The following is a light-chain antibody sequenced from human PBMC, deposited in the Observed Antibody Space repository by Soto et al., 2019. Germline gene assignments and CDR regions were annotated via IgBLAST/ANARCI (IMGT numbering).Light chain of an antibody. Sequence: EIVLTQSPGTLSLSPGERATLSCRATQRVSSSYLAWYQQKPGQAPRLLIYDASTRATGIPVRFSGSGSGTDFTLTISGLEPEDFAVYYCQQYGNSPVTFGQGTKLEIK. J-gene: IGKJ2*01. CDR2: DAS. CDR1: QRVSSSY. V-gene: IGKV3-20*01. CDR3: QQYGNSPVT.